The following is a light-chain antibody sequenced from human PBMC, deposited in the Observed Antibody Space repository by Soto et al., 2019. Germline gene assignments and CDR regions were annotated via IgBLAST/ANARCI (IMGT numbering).Light chain of an antibody. Sequence: EIVLTRAPGTLSLSPGETATLSCRVSYTVGTNFLAWYQQKPGQSPRLLIYGVSSRATGIPDRFSGSGSGTGFTLTISRLEPEDFAVYYCQQYGSSPWTFGQGTKVDI. CDR1: YTVGTNF. CDR2: GVS. J-gene: IGKJ1*01. V-gene: IGKV3-20*01. CDR3: QQYGSSPWT.